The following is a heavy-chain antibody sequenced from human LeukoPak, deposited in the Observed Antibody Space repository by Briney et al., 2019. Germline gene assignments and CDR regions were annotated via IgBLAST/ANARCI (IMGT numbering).Heavy chain of an antibody. CDR2: ISGSSSST. CDR1: GFTFSTYA. CDR3: AKGDYYDLDY. V-gene: IGHV3-23*01. Sequence: GGSLRLSCAASGFTFSTYAVSWVRQAPGKGLEWVSTISGSSSSTYYADSVKGRFTISRDNSKNTLYLQMNSLRAEDTAVYYCAKGDYYDLDYWGQGTLVTVST. J-gene: IGHJ4*02. D-gene: IGHD3-22*01.